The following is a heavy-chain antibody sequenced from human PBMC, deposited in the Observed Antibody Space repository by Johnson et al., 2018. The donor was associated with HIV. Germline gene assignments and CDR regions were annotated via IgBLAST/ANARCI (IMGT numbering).Heavy chain of an antibody. CDR2: LNLNGGNT. Sequence: EVHLVESGGAVVRPGGSLRLSCVGSGFRFEDYGMNWVRQTPGKGLEWVSTLNLNGGNTNYADSVRGRFTISRDNAKKSLYLQMNNLRAEDTALYYCARASWYSSGGENSRVDGFDIWGQGTVVTVSS. V-gene: IGHV3-20*04. CDR1: GFRFEDYG. D-gene: IGHD6-19*01. CDR3: ARASWYSSGGENSRVDGFDI. J-gene: IGHJ3*02.